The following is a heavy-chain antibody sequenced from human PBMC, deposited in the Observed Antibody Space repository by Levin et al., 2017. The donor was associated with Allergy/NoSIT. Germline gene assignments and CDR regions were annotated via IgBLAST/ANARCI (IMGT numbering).Heavy chain of an antibody. D-gene: IGHD3-10*01. V-gene: IGHV4-34*01. CDR1: CGSFSGYY. J-gene: IGHJ5*02. CDR3: ARVLRHYGSGLNWFDP. CDR2: INHSGST. Sequence: RSQTLSLPCAVYCGSFSGYYWSWIRQPPGKGLEWIGEINHSGSTNYNPSLKSRVTISVDTSKNQFSLKLSSVTAADTAVYYCARVLRHYGSGLNWFDPWGQGTLVTVSS.